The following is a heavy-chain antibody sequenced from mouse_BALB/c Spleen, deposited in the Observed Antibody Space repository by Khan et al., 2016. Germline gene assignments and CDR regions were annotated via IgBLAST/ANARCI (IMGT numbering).Heavy chain of an antibody. CDR3: TRKGIFYGTYDFDS. CDR2: IDPETGGT. J-gene: IGHJ2*01. CDR1: GYTFSDYE. Sequence: QVQLQQPGAELVRPGASVTLSCKASGYTFSDYEMHCVKQTPVHGLQWIGSIDPETGGTAYNQKFKGQATLTAGRSSSTSYMELRSLTSEDSAVYYCTRKGIFYGTYDFDSWGQGTTLTVSS. D-gene: IGHD2-1*01. V-gene: IGHV1-15*01.